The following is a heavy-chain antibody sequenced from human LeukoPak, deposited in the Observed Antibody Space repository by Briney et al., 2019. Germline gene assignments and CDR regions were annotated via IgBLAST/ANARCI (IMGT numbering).Heavy chain of an antibody. D-gene: IGHD2-15*01. V-gene: IGHV4-59*01. J-gene: IGHJ3*02. Sequence: PSETLPLTCTVSGGSISSFYWTWIRQPPGKGLEWIGYIYYSGSTNYNPSLKSRVTISVDTSKNKFSLKLSSVTAADTAVYYCARGYCSGGSCYDAFDIWGQGTMVTVSS. CDR2: IYYSGST. CDR1: GGSISSFY. CDR3: ARGYCSGGSCYDAFDI.